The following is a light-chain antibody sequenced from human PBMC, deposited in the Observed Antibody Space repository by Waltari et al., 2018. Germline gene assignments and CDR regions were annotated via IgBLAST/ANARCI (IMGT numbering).Light chain of an antibody. CDR2: GAS. V-gene: IGKV3-20*01. Sequence: VLTQSPCTLSLSPGERVTLSCRASQSLTKRYLAWYQQKPGQAPRLLIYGASSRAAGIPDRFSGSGSGTDFTLTISRLEPEDFAVYYCQQYGSSILYTFGQGTKLEIK. CDR1: QSLTKRY. CDR3: QQYGSSILYT. J-gene: IGKJ2*01.